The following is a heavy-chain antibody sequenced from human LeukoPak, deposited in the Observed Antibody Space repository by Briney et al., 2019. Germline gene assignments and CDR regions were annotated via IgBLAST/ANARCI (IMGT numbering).Heavy chain of an antibody. Sequence: QTAGSLRLSCAASGFTFSSYWMQWVRQAPGKGRVWVSRINFDGSSTSYADSVKGRSTISRDNAKNTLYRQMNSLRAEDTAVYYCASGRSVVVPAASGENYWGQGTLVTVSS. J-gene: IGHJ4*02. CDR2: INFDGSST. V-gene: IGHV3-74*01. CDR1: GFTFSSYW. D-gene: IGHD2-2*01. CDR3: ASGRSVVVPAASGENY.